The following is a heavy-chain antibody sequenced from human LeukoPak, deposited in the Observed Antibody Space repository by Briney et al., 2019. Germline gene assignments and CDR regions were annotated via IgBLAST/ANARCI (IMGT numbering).Heavy chain of an antibody. Sequence: GGSLRLSCAASGFIFSSYNMNWVRQAPGRGLEWVSYISSSSSYIYYGDSVKGRFTISRDNAKNSLYLQMNSLRAEDTAVYYCAKEPPYCGGDCYSIIDYWGQGTLVTVSS. CDR1: GFIFSSYN. V-gene: IGHV3-21*04. CDR3: AKEPPYCGGDCYSIIDY. J-gene: IGHJ4*02. D-gene: IGHD2-21*02. CDR2: ISSSSSYI.